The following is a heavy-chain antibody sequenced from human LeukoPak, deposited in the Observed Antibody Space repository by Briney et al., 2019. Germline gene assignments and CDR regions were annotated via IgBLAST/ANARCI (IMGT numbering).Heavy chain of an antibody. V-gene: IGHV3-7*01. CDR2: IKQDGSVK. CDR3: ARWGYTSGYYYFDY. CDR1: GFTFSNHW. D-gene: IGHD5-18*01. J-gene: IGHJ4*02. Sequence: GGSLRLSCAASGFTFSNHWMSWVRQAPGKGLEWVTNIKQDGSVKYYVDSVKGRFTISRDNAKSSLYLQMNSLRPADTAVYYCARWGYTSGYYYFDYWGQGTLVTVSS.